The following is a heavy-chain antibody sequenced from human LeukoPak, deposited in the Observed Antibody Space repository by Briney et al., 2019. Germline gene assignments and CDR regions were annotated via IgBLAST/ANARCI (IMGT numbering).Heavy chain of an antibody. Sequence: PSETLSLTCTVSGGSISSYYWSWIRQPPGKGLEWIGYIYYSGSTNHNPSLKSRVSISVDTSKNQFSLKLSSVTAAETAVYYCARVGGMTTINNAAFDMWGQGTMVTVSS. CDR2: IYYSGST. V-gene: IGHV4-59*01. CDR1: GGSISSYY. D-gene: IGHD5-24*01. J-gene: IGHJ3*02. CDR3: ARVGGMTTINNAAFDM.